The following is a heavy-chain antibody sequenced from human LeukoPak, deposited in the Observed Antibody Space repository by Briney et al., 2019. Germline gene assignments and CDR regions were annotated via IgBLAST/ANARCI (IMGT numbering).Heavy chain of an antibody. D-gene: IGHD2-15*01. J-gene: IGHJ5*02. CDR1: GFTFSSYA. CDR2: ISYDGSNK. Sequence: GGSLRLSCAASGFTFSSYAMHWVRQAPGKGLEWVAVISYDGSNKYYADSVKGRFTISRDNSKNTLYLQMNSLRAEDTAVYYCARDPKGYCSGGSCYDNWFDPWGQGTLVTVSS. CDR3: ARDPKGYCSGGSCYDNWFDP. V-gene: IGHV3-30*04.